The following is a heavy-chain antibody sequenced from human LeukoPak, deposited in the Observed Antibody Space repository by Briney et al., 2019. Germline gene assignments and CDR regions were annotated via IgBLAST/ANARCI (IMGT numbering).Heavy chain of an antibody. J-gene: IGHJ4*02. D-gene: IGHD5-24*01. V-gene: IGHV3-21*01. CDR1: GFTFSSYS. Sequence: GGSLRLSCAASGFTFSSYSMNWVRQPPGKGLEWVSSISSSSSYIYYADSVKGRFTISRDNAKNSLYLQMNSLRAEDTAVYYCARDRMATITTWGQGTLVTVSS. CDR3: ARDRMATITT. CDR2: ISSSSSYI.